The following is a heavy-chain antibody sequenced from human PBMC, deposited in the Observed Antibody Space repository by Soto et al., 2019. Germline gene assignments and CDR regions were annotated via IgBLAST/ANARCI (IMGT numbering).Heavy chain of an antibody. V-gene: IGHV3-9*01. CDR3: VLLLPTTGTRFDY. Sequence: GGSLRLSCAASGFTFSSYGMHWVRQAPGKGLEWVSGISWNSGSIGYADSVKGRFTISRDNAKNSLYLQMNSLRAEDTALYYCVLLLPTTGTRFDYWGQGTLVTVSS. CDR1: GFTFSSYG. CDR2: ISWNSGSI. D-gene: IGHD1-1*01. J-gene: IGHJ4*02.